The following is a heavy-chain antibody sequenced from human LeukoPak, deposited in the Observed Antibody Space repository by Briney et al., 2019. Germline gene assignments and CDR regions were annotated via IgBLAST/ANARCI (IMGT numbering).Heavy chain of an antibody. J-gene: IGHJ4*02. CDR1: GDSLNSSDYY. D-gene: IGHD1-26*01. CDR3: ARHLGFDGSYPNFPFDY. CDR2: VYYTVST. V-gene: IGHV4-39*01. Sequence: SETLTLTCTVSGDSLNSSDYYWGWIRQPPGKGLEWIGTVYYTVSTYYKPSLKSRLTISVDRSKNHFSLKMNSVTAADTGVYYCARHLGFDGSYPNFPFDYWGQGTLVTVSS.